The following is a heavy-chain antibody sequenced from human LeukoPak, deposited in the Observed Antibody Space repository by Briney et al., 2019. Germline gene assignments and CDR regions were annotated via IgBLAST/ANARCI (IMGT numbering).Heavy chain of an antibody. V-gene: IGHV3-30*03. CDR1: GFPFSSYG. CDR2: ISYDSSNW. CDR3: VRLGPVDFKDMDGQIFHV. J-gene: IGHJ3*01. D-gene: IGHD3/OR15-3a*01. Sequence: PGGSLRLSCEGSGFPFSSYGMHWVRQAPGKWLEWLALISYDSSNWVIADWVKGRFPISRHNSKNTVYLQINSQRVDDSVVYYCVRLGPVDFKDMDGQIFHVWGQGTVVTVSS.